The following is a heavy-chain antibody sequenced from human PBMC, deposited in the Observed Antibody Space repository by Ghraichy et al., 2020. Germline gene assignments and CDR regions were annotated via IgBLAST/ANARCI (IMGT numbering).Heavy chain of an antibody. V-gene: IGHV4-34*01. CDR3: ARRVGYYDFWSGYYFYFDY. CDR1: GGSFSGYY. D-gene: IGHD3-3*01. CDR2: INHSGST. J-gene: IGHJ4*02. Sequence: SETLSLTCAVYGGSFSGYYWSWIRQPPGKGLEWIGEINHSGSTNYNPSLKSRVTISVDTSKNQFSLKLSSVTAADTAVYYCARRVGYYDFWSGYYFYFDYWGQGTLVTVSS.